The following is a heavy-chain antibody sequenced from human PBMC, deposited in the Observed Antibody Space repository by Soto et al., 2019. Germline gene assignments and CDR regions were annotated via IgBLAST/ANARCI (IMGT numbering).Heavy chain of an antibody. CDR2: ISAYNGNT. Sequence: QVHLVQSGGEVKKTGASVTVSCKASGYRFASYAIGWVRQAPGQGLEWVGWISAYNGNTRSAQKLQGRVTMTTDTSTSTAYMELRCLKSDDTAVYYCARERVTLVRGPQNWFDPWGQGTLVTVSS. D-gene: IGHD3-10*01. J-gene: IGHJ5*02. V-gene: IGHV1-18*01. CDR3: ARERVTLVRGPQNWFDP. CDR1: GYRFASYA.